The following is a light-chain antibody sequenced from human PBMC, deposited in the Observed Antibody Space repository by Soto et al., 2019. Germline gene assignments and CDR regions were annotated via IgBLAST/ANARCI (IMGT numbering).Light chain of an antibody. CDR1: KSDIGIYDF. V-gene: IGLV2-8*01. Sequence: QSALTQPPSASGSPGQSVTISCTGSKSDIGIYDFVSWYQHHPGKAPRLIIYEVVQRPSGVPDRFSGSKSGNTASLTVSGLQAADEADYFCKSYAGSNTYVFGTGTKLTVI. J-gene: IGLJ1*01. CDR3: KSYAGSNTYV. CDR2: EVV.